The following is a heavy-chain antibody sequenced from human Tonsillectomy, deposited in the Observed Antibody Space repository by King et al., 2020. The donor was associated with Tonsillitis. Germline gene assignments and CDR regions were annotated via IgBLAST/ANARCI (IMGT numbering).Heavy chain of an antibody. D-gene: IGHD3-22*01. J-gene: IGHJ4*02. Sequence: VQLVESGGGLVKPGGSLRLSCAASGFTFSSYSMNWVRQAPGKGLEWVSSISGSSSYIYYADSMKGRFTNSRDNAKNSLYLQMNSLRAEDTAVYYCARDRALYYYDTSGYDYWGQGTLVSVSS. CDR2: ISGSSSYI. V-gene: IGHV3-21*01. CDR3: ARDRALYYYDTSGYDY. CDR1: GFTFSSYS.